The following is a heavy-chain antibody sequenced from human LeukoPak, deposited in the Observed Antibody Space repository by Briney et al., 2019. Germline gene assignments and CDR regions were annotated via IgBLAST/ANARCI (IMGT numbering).Heavy chain of an antibody. V-gene: IGHV3-23*01. Sequence: GGSLRLSCAASGFTFSSYAVNWVRQAPGKGLEWVSAISGSGGSTRYADSVRGRFTISRDNSMNTLSLQMNTLRAEDTAVYYCAKRLYQGQQWPVPGFDYWGQGTLVTVSS. D-gene: IGHD6-19*01. CDR3: AKRLYQGQQWPVPGFDY. CDR1: GFTFSSYA. J-gene: IGHJ4*02. CDR2: ISGSGGST.